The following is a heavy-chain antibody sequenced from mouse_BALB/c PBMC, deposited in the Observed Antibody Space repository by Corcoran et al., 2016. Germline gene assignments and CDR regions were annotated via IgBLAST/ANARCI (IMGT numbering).Heavy chain of an antibody. V-gene: IGHV1-31*01. Sequence: IQLQQSGPELVKPGASVKISCKASGYSFTGYYMHWVKQSHVKSLEWIGRINPYNGATSYNQNFKDKASLTVDKSSSTAYMELHSLTSEDSAVYCCARSDAGTGFDYWGQGTTLTVSS. CDR3: ARSDAGTGFDY. D-gene: IGHD4-1*01. CDR1: GYSFTGYY. J-gene: IGHJ2*01. CDR2: INPYNGAT.